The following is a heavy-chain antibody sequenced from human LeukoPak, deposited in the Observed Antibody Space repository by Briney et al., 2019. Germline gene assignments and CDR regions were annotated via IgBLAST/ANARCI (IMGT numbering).Heavy chain of an antibody. Sequence: PGGSLRLSCAASGFTFSTYAMTWVRQAPGKGLEWVSAISGSGGDTFYADSVKGRFTISRDNSKNTMYLQMNSLRAEDTATYYCAKGPVVPVATYYFDYWGQGTLVTVPS. D-gene: IGHD2-2*01. V-gene: IGHV3-23*01. CDR3: AKGPVVPVATYYFDY. J-gene: IGHJ4*02. CDR2: ISGSGGDT. CDR1: GFTFSTYA.